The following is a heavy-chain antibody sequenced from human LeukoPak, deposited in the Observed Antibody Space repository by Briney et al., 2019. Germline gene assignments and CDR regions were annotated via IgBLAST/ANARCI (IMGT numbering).Heavy chain of an antibody. CDR3: ARDPPIYQGISSYYYGMDV. J-gene: IGHJ6*02. Sequence: GGSLRLSCAASGFTFSSYSMDWVRQAPGKGLEWVSSISSSSSYIYYADSVKGRFTISRDNAKNSLYLQMNSLRAEDTAVYYCARDPPIYQGISSYYYGMDVWGQGTTVTVSS. D-gene: IGHD3-3*02. CDR1: GFTFSSYS. V-gene: IGHV3-21*01. CDR2: ISSSSSYI.